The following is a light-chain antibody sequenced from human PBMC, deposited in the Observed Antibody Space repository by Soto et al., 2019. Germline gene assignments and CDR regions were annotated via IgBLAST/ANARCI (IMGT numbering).Light chain of an antibody. V-gene: IGLV4-69*01. J-gene: IGLJ2*01. CDR3: QTWGTGFQV. CDR1: SGHSSYA. Sequence: QLVLTQSPSASASLGASVQLTCTLSSGHSSYAIAWHQKQPGKGPRYLMDLNNDGSHTKGDWIPDRFSGSSSGAERYLIISSLQSEDEADYYCQTWGTGFQVFGGGTKLTVL. CDR2: LNNDGSH.